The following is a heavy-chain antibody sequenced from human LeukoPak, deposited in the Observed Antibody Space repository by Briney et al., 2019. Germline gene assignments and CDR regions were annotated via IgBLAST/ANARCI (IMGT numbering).Heavy chain of an antibody. Sequence: QSGGSLRLSCEGSGFTFTNYAMTWVRQAPGKGLEWVAGIVGRSGNTYYADSVKGRFTISRDNSRSTLYLQTNSLRAEDTAQYYCAKVGDVDYGDPFDYWGQGTLVTVSS. CDR1: GFTFTNYA. J-gene: IGHJ4*02. CDR3: AKVGDVDYGDPFDY. CDR2: IVGRSGNT. D-gene: IGHD4-17*01. V-gene: IGHV3-23*01.